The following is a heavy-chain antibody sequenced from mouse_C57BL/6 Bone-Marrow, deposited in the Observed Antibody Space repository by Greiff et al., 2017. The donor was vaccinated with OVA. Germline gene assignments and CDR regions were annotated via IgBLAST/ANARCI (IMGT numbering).Heavy chain of an antibody. CDR1: GFNIKDYY. J-gene: IGHJ1*03. CDR2: IDPEDGDT. Sequence: QLQQSGAELVRPGASVKLSCTASGFNIKDYYMHWVKQRPEQGLEWIGRIDPEDGDTEYAPKFQGKATMTADTSSNTAYLQLSSLTSEDTAVYYCTTNYGSRNWYFDVWGTGTTVTVSS. D-gene: IGHD1-1*01. CDR3: TTNYGSRNWYFDV. V-gene: IGHV14-1*01.